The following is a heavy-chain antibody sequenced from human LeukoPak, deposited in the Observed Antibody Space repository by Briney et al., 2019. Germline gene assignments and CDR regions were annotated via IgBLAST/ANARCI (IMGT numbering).Heavy chain of an antibody. Sequence: SETLSLTCTVSGRSISSYYWSWIRQPPGRGLEWIGYIYYSGRNKYNPSFKGRVPMTGETPKNQFSLTLGSVAAAEPAVYYCARHRGSGSPYFDYWGQGTLVTVSS. CDR1: GRSISSYY. D-gene: IGHD3-10*01. CDR3: ARHRGSGSPYFDY. CDR2: IYYSGRN. V-gene: IGHV4-59*08. J-gene: IGHJ4*02.